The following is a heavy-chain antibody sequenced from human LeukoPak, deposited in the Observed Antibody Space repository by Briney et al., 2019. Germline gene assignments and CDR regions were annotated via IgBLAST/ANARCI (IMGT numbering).Heavy chain of an antibody. CDR1: GFTFSTYG. J-gene: IGHJ6*03. V-gene: IGHV3-21*01. CDR2: ISSISSYI. Sequence: PAGTLTLSCAASGFTFSTYGKHWVRQAPAKGLEWVSSISSISSYIYYADSVKGRFTISRDNAKNSLYLQMNSLRAEDTAVYYCARHYYGSGSYYNSGYYYYYMDVWGKGTTVTISS. CDR3: ARHYYGSGSYYNSGYYYYYMDV. D-gene: IGHD3-10*01.